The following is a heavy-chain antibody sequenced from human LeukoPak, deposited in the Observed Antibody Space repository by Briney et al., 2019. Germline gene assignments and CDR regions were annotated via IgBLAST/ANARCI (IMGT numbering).Heavy chain of an antibody. Sequence: GASVKVSCKASGYILSSYNIHWVRQAPGQGLEWMGWINPYSGGTNYAQKFQGRVTMTRDTSISTAYMELSRLRSDDTAVYYCVRDRTKYCSSTSCPLDYWGQGTLVTVSS. CDR2: INPYSGGT. CDR3: VRDRTKYCSSTSCPLDY. D-gene: IGHD2-2*01. J-gene: IGHJ4*02. CDR1: GYILSSYN. V-gene: IGHV1-2*02.